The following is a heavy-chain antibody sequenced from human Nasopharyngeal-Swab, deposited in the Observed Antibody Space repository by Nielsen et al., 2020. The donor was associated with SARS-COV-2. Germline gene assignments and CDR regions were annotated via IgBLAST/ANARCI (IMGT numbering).Heavy chain of an antibody. CDR2: IWYIGDNK. J-gene: IGHJ6*02. Sequence: GESLKISCAASGFTFSSYAMHWVRQAPGKGLEWVALIWYIGDNKYYADSVKGRFTISRDNSKNTLYLQMNSLRAEDTAVYYFAADIVVLPAVNLGDYYALDVWGPGTTVTVSS. V-gene: IGHV3-33*01. CDR1: GFTFSSYA. D-gene: IGHD2-2*01. CDR3: AADIVVLPAVNLGDYYALDV.